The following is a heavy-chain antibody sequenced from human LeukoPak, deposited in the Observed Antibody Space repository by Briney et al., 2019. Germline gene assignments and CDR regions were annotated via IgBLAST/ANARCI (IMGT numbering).Heavy chain of an antibody. CDR3: ARDTSGYASFDY. J-gene: IGHJ4*02. CDR2: IYSGGST. CDR1: GFTVSSNY. V-gene: IGHV3-53*01. D-gene: IGHD5-12*01. Sequence: GGSLRLSCAASGFTVSSNYMSWVRQAPGKGLEWVSVIYSGGSTYYADSVKGRFTISRDNSKNTLYLQVNSLRVEDTAVYYCARDTSGYASFDYWGQGTLVTVSS.